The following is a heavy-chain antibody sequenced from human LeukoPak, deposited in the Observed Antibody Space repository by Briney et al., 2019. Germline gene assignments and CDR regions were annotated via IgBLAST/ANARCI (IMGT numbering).Heavy chain of an antibody. CDR1: GFTFSNAW. J-gene: IGHJ4*02. Sequence: GGSLRLSCAASGFTFSNAWMSWVRQAPGKGLEWVGRIKSKTDGGTTDYAAPVKGRFTISRDDSKNTLYLQMNSLKTEDTAVYYCTLIPDIVVVPAEGNDSSWGQGTLVTVSS. D-gene: IGHD2-2*01. V-gene: IGHV3-15*01. CDR3: TLIPDIVVVPAEGNDSS. CDR2: IKSKTDGGTT.